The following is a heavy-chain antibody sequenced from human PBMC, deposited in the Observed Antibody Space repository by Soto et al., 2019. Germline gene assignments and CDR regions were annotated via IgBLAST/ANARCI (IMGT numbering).Heavy chain of an antibody. D-gene: IGHD5-18*01. CDR3: ARLTRYSYGFDWFDP. V-gene: IGHV5-10-1*01. Sequence: GESLKISCKVSGYSFTSYWISGVRQMPGKGLEWMGRIDPSDSYTNYSPSFQGHVTISADKSISTAYLQWSSLKASDTAMYYCARLTRYSYGFDWFDPWGQGTLVTVSS. J-gene: IGHJ5*02. CDR2: IDPSDSYT. CDR1: GYSFTSYW.